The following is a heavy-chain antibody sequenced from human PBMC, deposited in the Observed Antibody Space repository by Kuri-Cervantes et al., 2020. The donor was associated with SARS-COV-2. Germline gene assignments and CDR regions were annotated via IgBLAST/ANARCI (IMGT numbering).Heavy chain of an antibody. CDR2: IIPIFGTA. D-gene: IGHD6-19*01. J-gene: IGHJ4*02. CDR1: GGTFSSYA. Sequence: SVKVSCKASGGTFSSYAISWVRQAPGQGLEWMGGIIPIFGTANYAQKFQGRVTITADESTSTAYMELSSLRSEDTAVYYCARDPWLGHGQYYFDYWGQGTLVTVSS. CDR3: ARDPWLGHGQYYFDY. V-gene: IGHV1-69*13.